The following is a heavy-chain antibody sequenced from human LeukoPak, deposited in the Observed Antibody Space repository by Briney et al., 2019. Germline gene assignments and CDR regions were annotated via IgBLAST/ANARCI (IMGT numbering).Heavy chain of an antibody. Sequence: ASVKVSCKASGGTFSSYAISWVRQAPGQGLEWMGGIIPIFGTANYAQKFQGRVTMTEDTSTDTAYMELSSLRSEDTAVYYCATIGPIGYWGQGTLVTVSS. CDR1: GGTFSSYA. J-gene: IGHJ4*02. D-gene: IGHD1-14*01. V-gene: IGHV1-69*06. CDR2: IIPIFGTA. CDR3: ATIGPIGY.